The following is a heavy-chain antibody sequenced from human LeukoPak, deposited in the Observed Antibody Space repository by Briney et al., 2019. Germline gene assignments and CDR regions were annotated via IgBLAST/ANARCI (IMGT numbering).Heavy chain of an antibody. CDR3: AGDLSGSYFDF. D-gene: IGHD1-26*01. CDR2: ISYDGTDK. V-gene: IGHV3-30-3*01. Sequence: SGGSLRLSCAASGFTFSSYAMHWVRQAPGKGLEWVAVISYDGTDKYYADSVKGRFTISRDNSKNTLYLQMNSLRAEDTAVYYCAGDLSGSYFDFWGQGTLVTVSS. CDR1: GFTFSSYA. J-gene: IGHJ4*02.